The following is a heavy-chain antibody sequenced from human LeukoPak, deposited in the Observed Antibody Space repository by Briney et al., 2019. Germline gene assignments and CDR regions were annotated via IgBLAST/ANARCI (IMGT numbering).Heavy chain of an antibody. J-gene: IGHJ3*02. V-gene: IGHV3-9*01. D-gene: IGHD3-3*01. CDR3: AKDQPVTIFGALDDAFDI. Sequence: GGSLRLSCAASGFTFDDYAMHWVRQAPGKGLEWVSGISWNSGSIGYADSVKGRFTISRDNSKNTLYLQMNSLRAEDTAVYYCAKDQPVTIFGALDDAFDIWGQGTMVTVSS. CDR2: ISWNSGSI. CDR1: GFTFDDYA.